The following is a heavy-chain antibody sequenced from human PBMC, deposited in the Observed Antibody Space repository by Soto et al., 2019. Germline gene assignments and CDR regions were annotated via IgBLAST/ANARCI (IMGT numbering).Heavy chain of an antibody. V-gene: IGHV3-33*01. CDR1: GFTFSSYG. CDR3: AIDEGFTVN. J-gene: IGHJ4*02. D-gene: IGHD2-8*02. CDR2: IWYDGSNK. Sequence: QVQLVESGGGVVQPGRSLRLSCAASGFTFSSYGMYWVRQAPGKGLEWVAVIWYDGSNKYYEDSVKGRFTISRDNSKNTLYLQIDCLRSGDTVVYYCAIDEGFTVNGGQGTLFTVSS.